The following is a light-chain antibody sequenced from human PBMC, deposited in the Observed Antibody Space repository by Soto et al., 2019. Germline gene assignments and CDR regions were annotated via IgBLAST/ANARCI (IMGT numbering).Light chain of an antibody. CDR1: SSDVGNYNY. V-gene: IGLV2-11*01. CDR2: DVS. J-gene: IGLJ2*01. Sequence: QSALTQPRSVSGSPGPSVTIYCTGTSSDVGNYNYVSWYQQHPGKAPKLMISDVSERPSGVPDRFSGSKSGNTASLTISGLQAEDEADYYCCSYAGTYTFVLFGGGTKRTVL. CDR3: CSYAGTYTFVL.